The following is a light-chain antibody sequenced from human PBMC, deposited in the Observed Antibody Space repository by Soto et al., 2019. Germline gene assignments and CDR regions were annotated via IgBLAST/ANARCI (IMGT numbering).Light chain of an antibody. CDR3: QQSYSTPIT. CDR2: STS. Sequence: EIVLTQSPGTLSLSPGERATLSCRASQSVSSSYLAWYQQKPGQAPRLLISSTSHRATGIPNRFSGSGSGTDFTLTISSLQPEDFATYYCQQSYSTPITFGQGTRLEI. J-gene: IGKJ5*01. V-gene: IGKV3-20*01. CDR1: QSVSSSY.